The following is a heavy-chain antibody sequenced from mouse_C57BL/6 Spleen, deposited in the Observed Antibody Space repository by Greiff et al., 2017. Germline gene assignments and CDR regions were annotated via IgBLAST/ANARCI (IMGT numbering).Heavy chain of an antibody. D-gene: IGHD2-3*01. V-gene: IGHV1-55*01. Sequence: QVQLQQSGAELVKPGASVKLSCKASGYTFTSYWITWVKQRPGHGLEWIGDIYPGSGSPNYNEKFKSKATLTVDTSSSTAYMQLSSLTSEDSAVYYCARGRDGYYVGLYYAMDYWGQGTSVTVSS. CDR3: ARGRDGYYVGLYYAMDY. J-gene: IGHJ4*01. CDR2: IYPGSGSP. CDR1: GYTFTSYW.